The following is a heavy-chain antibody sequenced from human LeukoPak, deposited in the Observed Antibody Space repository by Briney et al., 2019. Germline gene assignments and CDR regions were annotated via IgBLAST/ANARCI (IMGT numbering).Heavy chain of an antibody. D-gene: IGHD2-2*01. CDR1: GYTFTSYD. J-gene: IGHJ5*02. CDR2: MNPNSGNT. Sequence: ASVKVSCKASGYTFTSYDINWVRQATGQGLELMGWMNPNSGNTGYAQKFQGRVTITRNTSISTAYMELSSLRSEDTAVYYCARVCRGGLPAAPYDWFDPWGQGTLVTVSS. V-gene: IGHV1-8*03. CDR3: ARVCRGGLPAAPYDWFDP.